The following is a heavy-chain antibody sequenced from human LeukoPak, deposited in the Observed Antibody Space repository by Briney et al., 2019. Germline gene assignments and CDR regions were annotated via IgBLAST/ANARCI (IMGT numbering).Heavy chain of an antibody. CDR2: ISAYNGNT. J-gene: IGHJ4*02. CDR3: VRDLGVDTSMIFFDY. Sequence: ASVKVSCKASGYTFTEFGVSWVRQAPGQGLEWMGWISAYNGNTDYVQKFQGRVTMTTDISTSTAYMELRSLRSDDTAVFYCVRDLGVDTSMIFFDYWGQGTRVTVSS. CDR1: GYTFTEFG. D-gene: IGHD5-18*01. V-gene: IGHV1-18*01.